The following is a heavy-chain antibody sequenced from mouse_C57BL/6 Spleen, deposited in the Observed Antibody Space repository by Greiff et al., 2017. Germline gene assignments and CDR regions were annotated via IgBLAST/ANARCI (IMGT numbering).Heavy chain of an antibody. D-gene: IGHD1-1*01. CDR1: GFTFTDYY. CDR3: ARSGDCDGSSYVDYAMDY. Sequence: EVQLQQSGPVLVKPGPSVKISCTASGFTFTDYYMHWVQQSPGKSLEWIGLVYPSNGGTSYNQKFKGQATLTVDTSSSTAYMEINSLTSEDSAVYDGARSGDCDGSSYVDYAMDYWGQGTSVTVSS. CDR2: VYPSNGGT. V-gene: IGHV1-36*01. J-gene: IGHJ4*01.